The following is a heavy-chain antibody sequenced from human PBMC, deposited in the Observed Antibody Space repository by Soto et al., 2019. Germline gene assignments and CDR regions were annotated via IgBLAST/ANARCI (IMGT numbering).Heavy chain of an antibody. J-gene: IGHJ4*02. Sequence: ASVKVSCKASGYTFRTYDIGWVRQATGQGLEWMGWMNPNTGKSGYAQKFQGRVTMTSDTSISTAYMELTSLRSEDTAVYYCARRGERSAPYYFDYWGQGTLVTVST. D-gene: IGHD6-25*01. CDR1: GYTFRTYD. V-gene: IGHV1-8*01. CDR3: ARRGERSAPYYFDY. CDR2: MNPNTGKS.